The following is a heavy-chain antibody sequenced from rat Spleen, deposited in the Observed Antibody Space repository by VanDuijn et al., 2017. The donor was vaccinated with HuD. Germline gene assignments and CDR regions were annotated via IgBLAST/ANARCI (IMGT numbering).Heavy chain of an antibody. CDR3: ARQEDYGGYSRDYFGY. J-gene: IGHJ2*01. CDR1: GFTFSNYG. CDR2: INYEGSKT. Sequence: EVQLVESGGGLVQPGRSLKLSCVASGFTFSNYGMAWVRQAPKKGLEWVATINYEGSKTYHRDSVKGRFTISRDNAKSTLFLQMDSLRSEDTATYYCARQEDYGGYSRDYFGYWGQGVMVTVSS. D-gene: IGHD1-11*01. V-gene: IGHV5-29*01.